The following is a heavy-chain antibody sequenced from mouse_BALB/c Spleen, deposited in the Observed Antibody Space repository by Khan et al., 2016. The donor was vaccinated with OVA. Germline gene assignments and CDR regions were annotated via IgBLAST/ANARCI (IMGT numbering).Heavy chain of an antibody. CDR2: INPHIGET. CDR3: ARKYGSDVDY. CDR1: GYSFTGYF. Sequence: VQLKESGPELVKPGASVKISCKASGYSFTGYFMNWVMQSHGKSLEWIGRINPHIGETFYNQKFKGKATLTVDESSSTAHMELRSLASEDSAVYYCARKYGSDVDYWGQGTTLTVSS. J-gene: IGHJ2*01. D-gene: IGHD1-1*01. V-gene: IGHV1-20*02.